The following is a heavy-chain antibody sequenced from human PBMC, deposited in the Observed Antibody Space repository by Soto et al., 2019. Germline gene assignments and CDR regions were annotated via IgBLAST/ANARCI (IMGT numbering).Heavy chain of an antibody. Sequence: QLQLQESGPGLVKPSETLSLTCTVSGGSISSSSYYWGWIRQPPGKGLEWIGSIYYSGSTYYNPSLKGRVPLSLDTSKNPFPPKLSFVNAPDTAVYYCARKVLLRFFCWLLGGCMDVWGQGTTVTVSS. V-gene: IGHV4-39*01. CDR1: GGSISSSSYY. CDR2: IYYSGST. D-gene: IGHD3-9*01. CDR3: ARKVLLRFFCWLLGGCMDV. J-gene: IGHJ6*02.